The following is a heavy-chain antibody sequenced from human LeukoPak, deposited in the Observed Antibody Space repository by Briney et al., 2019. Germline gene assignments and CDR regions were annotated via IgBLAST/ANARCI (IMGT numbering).Heavy chain of an antibody. V-gene: IGHV4-34*01. CDR2: INHSGST. D-gene: IGHD4-23*01. CDR1: GGSFSGYY. CDR3: ARGDDYGGNSA. J-gene: IGHJ4*02. Sequence: PSETLSLTCAVYGGSFSGYYWSWIRQPPGKGLEWIGEINHSGSTNYNPSLKSRVTISVDTSKNQFSLKLSSVTAADTAVYYCARGDDYGGNSAWGQGTLVTVSS.